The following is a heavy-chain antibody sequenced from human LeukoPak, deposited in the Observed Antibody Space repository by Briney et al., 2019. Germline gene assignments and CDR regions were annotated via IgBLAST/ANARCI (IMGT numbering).Heavy chain of an antibody. CDR3: ARASARLTPFDY. CDR2: INPSGGRT. V-gene: IGHV1-46*01. J-gene: IGHJ4*02. CDR1: GYTFTSYY. Sequence: ASVKVSCKASGYTFTSYYMHWVRQAPGQGLEWMGIINPSGGRTSYAQKFQGRVTMTRDTSTSTVYMELSSLRSEDTAVYYCARASARLTPFDYWGQGTLVTVSS.